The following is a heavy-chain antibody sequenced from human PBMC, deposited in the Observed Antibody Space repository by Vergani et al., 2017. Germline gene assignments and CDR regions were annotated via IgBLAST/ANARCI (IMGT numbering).Heavy chain of an antibody. CDR1: GFTFTAHG. CDR2: ISGQNFRT. Sequence: EVQLLESGGGSAQPGESLRLSCVASGFTFTAHGLNWVRQAPGKGLEWVSGISGQNFRTHYADSVKGRFTISRDDSKNTVYLQINSLRVEDTAVYFCARDKSKRAPAVMGTYYYYMDVWGKGTKVTVSS. V-gene: IGHV3-23*01. CDR3: ARDKSKRAPAVMGTYYYYMDV. D-gene: IGHD3-16*01. J-gene: IGHJ6*03.